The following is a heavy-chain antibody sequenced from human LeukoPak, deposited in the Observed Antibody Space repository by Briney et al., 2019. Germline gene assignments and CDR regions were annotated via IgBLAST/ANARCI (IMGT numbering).Heavy chain of an antibody. D-gene: IGHD3-10*01. CDR3: ARSHYGSGSYLFDY. Sequence: SETLSLTCTVSGGSISSGDYYWSWIRQPPGKGLEWIGYIYYSGSTYYNPSLKSRVTISVDTPKNQFSLKLSSVTAADTAVYYCARSHYGSGSYLFDYWGQGTLVTVSS. CDR1: GGSISSGDYY. CDR2: IYYSGST. J-gene: IGHJ4*02. V-gene: IGHV4-30-4*01.